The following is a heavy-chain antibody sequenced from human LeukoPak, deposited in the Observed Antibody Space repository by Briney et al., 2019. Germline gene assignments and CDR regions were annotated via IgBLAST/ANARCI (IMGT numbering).Heavy chain of an antibody. CDR3: ARLSNDYGDYAGYWYSDL. CDR2: IYYSGST. V-gene: IGHV4-39*01. CDR1: GGSISSSSYY. D-gene: IGHD4-17*01. Sequence: SETLSLTCTVSGGSISSSSYYWGWIRQPPGKGLEWIGSIYYSGSTYYNPSLKSRVTISVDTSKNQFSLKLSSVTAADTAVYYCARLSNDYGDYAGYWYSDLWGRGTLVTVSS. J-gene: IGHJ2*01.